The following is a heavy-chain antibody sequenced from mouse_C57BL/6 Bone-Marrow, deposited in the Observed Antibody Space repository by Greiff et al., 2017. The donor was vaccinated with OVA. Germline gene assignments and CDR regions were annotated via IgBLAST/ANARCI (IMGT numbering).Heavy chain of an antibody. Sequence: EVKLVESGGGLVKPGGSLKLSCAASGFTFSDYGMHWVRQAPEKGLEWVAYISSGSSTIYYADTVKGRFTFSRDNAKNTLFMQLTRLRSVETAVYYCASRELWLRRDWYFDVWGTGTTVTVSS. D-gene: IGHD2-2*01. CDR1: GFTFSDYG. V-gene: IGHV5-17*01. J-gene: IGHJ1*03. CDR2: ISSGSSTI. CDR3: ASRELWLRRDWYFDV.